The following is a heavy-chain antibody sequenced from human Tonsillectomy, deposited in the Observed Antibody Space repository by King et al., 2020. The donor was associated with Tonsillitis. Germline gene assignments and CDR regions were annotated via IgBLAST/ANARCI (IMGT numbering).Heavy chain of an antibody. Sequence: QLQESGPGLVKPSETLSLTCTVSGVSMRTTYWSWIRRPAGKGLEWIGRVYASGKTYHNPSLKSRVAMSIDTSKNQFSLRLSSVTAADTAGYYCARDRGDYYDSATYDPLYFDSWGQGTLVTVSS. D-gene: IGHD3-22*01. CDR3: ARDRGDYYDSATYDPLYFDS. CDR2: VYASGKT. V-gene: IGHV4-4*07. CDR1: GVSMRTTY. J-gene: IGHJ4*02.